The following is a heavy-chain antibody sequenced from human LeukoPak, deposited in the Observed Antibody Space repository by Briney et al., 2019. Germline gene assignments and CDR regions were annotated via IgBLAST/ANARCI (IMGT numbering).Heavy chain of an antibody. CDR2: IYYSGST. D-gene: IGHD1-1*01. V-gene: IGHV4-39*07. Sequence: SETLSLTCTVSGGSISSSSYYWGWIRQPPGKGLEWIGSIYYSGSTYYNPSLKSRVTISVDTSKNQFSLKLSSVTAADTAVYYCAREATRTTGTSLDFDAFDIWGQGTMVTVSS. CDR1: GGSISSSSYY. CDR3: AREATRTTGTSLDFDAFDI. J-gene: IGHJ3*02.